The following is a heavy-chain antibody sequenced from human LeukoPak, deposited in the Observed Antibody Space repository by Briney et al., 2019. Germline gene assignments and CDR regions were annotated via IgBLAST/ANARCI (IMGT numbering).Heavy chain of an antibody. CDR3: AREWQGGIAAAGTRIEGDY. CDR1: GFTFSSYG. CDR2: IWYDGSNK. Sequence: GRSLRLSCAASGFTFSSYGMHWVRQAPGKGLEWVAVIWYDGSNKYYADSVKGRFTISRDNSKNTLYLQMNSLRVEDTAVYYCAREWQGGIAAAGTRIEGDYWGQGTLVAVSS. D-gene: IGHD6-13*01. V-gene: IGHV3-33*01. J-gene: IGHJ4*02.